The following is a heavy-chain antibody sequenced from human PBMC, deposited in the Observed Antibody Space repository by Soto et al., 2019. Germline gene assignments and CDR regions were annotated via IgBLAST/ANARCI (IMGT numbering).Heavy chain of an antibody. CDR2: IRNRAYGYTT. D-gene: IGHD6-13*01. CDR3: TRVRSSSWGLDDFDI. Sequence: GGSLRLSCAASGFTFSDHYMDWVRQAPGKGLEWVGRIRNRAYGYTTEYAASVRGRFTISRDDSKDYLFLQMNSLQTEDTAMYYCTRVRSSSWGLDDFDIWGLGTMVTVSS. V-gene: IGHV3-72*01. J-gene: IGHJ3*02. CDR1: GFTFSDHY.